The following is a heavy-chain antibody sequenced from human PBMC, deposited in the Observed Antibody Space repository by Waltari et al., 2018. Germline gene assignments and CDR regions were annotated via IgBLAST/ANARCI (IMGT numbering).Heavy chain of an antibody. CDR3: ARVIDY. V-gene: IGHV4-39*01. J-gene: IGHJ4*02. CDR2: IYYSGST. CDR1: GGSISSSSYY. Sequence: QLQLQESGPGLVKPSETLSLTCTVSGGSISSSSYYWGWIRQPPGKGLEWIGSIYYSGSTYYNRSLKSRVSKSGDTSKKQISRKMSSVTGADTGVYYCARVIDYWGQGTLVTVAA.